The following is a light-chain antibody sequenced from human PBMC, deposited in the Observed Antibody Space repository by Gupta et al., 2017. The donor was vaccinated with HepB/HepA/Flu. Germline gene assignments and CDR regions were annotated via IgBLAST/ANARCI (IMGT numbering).Light chain of an antibody. J-gene: IGLJ2*01. CDR1: SGYSHYS. CDR3: ETWDSNIRV. CDR2: VESSGRY. V-gene: IGLV4-60*03. Sequence: QLMVTHSSSASASLGSAVKHTCSLSSGYSHYSIGWHQQQPGKAPRFLMKVESSGRYNKGSGIPDRFSGSSSGAARYLTISNLQSEDEADYYCETWDSNIRVFGGGTKLTVL.